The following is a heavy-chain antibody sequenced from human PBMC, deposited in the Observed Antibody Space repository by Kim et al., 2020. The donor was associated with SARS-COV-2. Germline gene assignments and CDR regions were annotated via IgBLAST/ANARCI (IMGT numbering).Heavy chain of an antibody. CDR3: ARLNYYDSSGYYEFDY. J-gene: IGHJ4*02. V-gene: IGHV4-39*01. D-gene: IGHD3-22*01. CDR2: IYYSGST. Sequence: SETLSLTCTVSGGSISSSSYYWGWIRQPPGKGLEWIGSIYYSGSTYYNPSLKSRVTISVDTSKNQFSLTLSSVTAADTAVYYCARLNYYDSSGYYEFDYWGQRTLVTVSS. CDR1: GGSISSSSYY.